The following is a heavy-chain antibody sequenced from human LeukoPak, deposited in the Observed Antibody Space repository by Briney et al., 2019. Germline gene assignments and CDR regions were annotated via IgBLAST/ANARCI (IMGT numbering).Heavy chain of an antibody. D-gene: IGHD3-3*01. CDR2: IRYDGSNK. CDR3: AKDPYHTIFGVVIGTFDP. V-gene: IGHV3-30*02. CDR1: GFTFSSYG. Sequence: GVSLRLSCAASGFTFSSYGMHWVRQAPGKGLEWVAFIRYDGSNKYYADSVKGRFTISRDNSKNTLYLQMNSLRAEDTAVYYCAKDPYHTIFGVVIGTFDPWGQGTLVTVSS. J-gene: IGHJ5*02.